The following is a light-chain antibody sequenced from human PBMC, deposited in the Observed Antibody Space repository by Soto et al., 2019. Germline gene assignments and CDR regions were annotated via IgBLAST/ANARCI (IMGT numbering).Light chain of an antibody. CDR2: DVT. CDR1: SSDIGAYNY. J-gene: IGLJ3*02. CDR3: LSYTRSSTFWV. Sequence: QSALTQPASVSGSPGQSITISCAGSSSDIGAYNYVSWYQHHPGKAPKLMIYDVTNRPSGVSDRFSGSKSGNTASLTISGLQAADEADYYCLSYTRSSTFWVFGGGTKLTVL. V-gene: IGLV2-14*03.